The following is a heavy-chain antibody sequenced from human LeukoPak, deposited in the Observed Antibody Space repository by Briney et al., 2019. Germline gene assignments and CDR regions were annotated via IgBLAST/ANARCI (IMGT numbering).Heavy chain of an antibody. CDR3: ARESIPPVDTATVTSGYYFDY. CDR1: GFTFSSYA. V-gene: IGHV3-30-3*01. J-gene: IGHJ4*02. Sequence: GGSLRLSCAASGFTFSSYAMHWVRQAPGKGLEWVAVISYDGSNKYYADSVKGRFTISRDNSKNTLYLQMNSLRAEDTAVYYCARESIPPVDTATVTSGYYFDYWGQGTLVTVSS. CDR2: ISYDGSNK. D-gene: IGHD5-18*01.